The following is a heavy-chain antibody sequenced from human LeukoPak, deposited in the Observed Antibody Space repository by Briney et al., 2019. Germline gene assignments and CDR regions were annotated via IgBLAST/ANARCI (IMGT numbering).Heavy chain of an antibody. J-gene: IGHJ4*02. V-gene: IGHV1-18*01. CDR3: ARDDGIGSGSYSFDY. D-gene: IGHD3-10*01. CDR2: ISASSCDT. Sequence: ASVTVSFKASGYTFNTYGISWVRQAPGQGGEWMGWISASSCDTHYAQKLQGRVTITTDPSTNTAYMELRSLTSDDTAIYYCARDDGIGSGSYSFDYWGQGTLVTVSS. CDR1: GYTFNTYG.